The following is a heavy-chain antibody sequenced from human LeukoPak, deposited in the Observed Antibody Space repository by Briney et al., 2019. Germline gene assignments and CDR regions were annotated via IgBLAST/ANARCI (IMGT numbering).Heavy chain of an antibody. CDR2: INPNGGGT. CDR3: ARAPVLRYFDWLLLPDAFDI. Sequence: GASVKVSCKASGYTFTGYYMHWVRQAPGQGLEWMGWINPNGGGTNYAQKFQGRVTMTRDTSISTAYMELSRLRSDDTAVYYCARAPVLRYFDWLLLPDAFDIWGQGTMVTVSS. J-gene: IGHJ3*02. D-gene: IGHD3-9*01. V-gene: IGHV1-2*02. CDR1: GYTFTGYY.